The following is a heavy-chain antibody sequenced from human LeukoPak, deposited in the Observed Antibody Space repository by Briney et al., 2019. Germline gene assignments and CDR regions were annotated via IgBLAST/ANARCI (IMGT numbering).Heavy chain of an antibody. Sequence: GGSLRLSCAASGFTFSSYSMIWVRQAPGKGLEWVSPISSSSSYMYYADSVKGRFTISRDNSKNTLYLQMNSLRAEDTAVYYCARDRAEYYDILTGLFDYWGQGTLVTVSS. CDR1: GFTFSSYS. J-gene: IGHJ4*02. CDR2: ISSSSSYM. D-gene: IGHD3-9*01. CDR3: ARDRAEYYDILTGLFDY. V-gene: IGHV3-21*01.